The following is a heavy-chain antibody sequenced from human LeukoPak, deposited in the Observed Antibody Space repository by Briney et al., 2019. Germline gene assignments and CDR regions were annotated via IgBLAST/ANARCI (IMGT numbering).Heavy chain of an antibody. CDR3: AGATYYYDSSGYPDYYFDY. J-gene: IGHJ4*02. Sequence: SETLSLTCTVSGGSISSYYWSWIRQPPGKGLEWIGYTYYSGSTNYNPSLKSRVTISVDTSKNQFSLKLSSVTAADTAEYYCAGATYYYDSSGYPDYYFDYWGQGTLVTVSS. D-gene: IGHD3-22*01. CDR2: TYYSGST. CDR1: GGSISSYY. V-gene: IGHV4-59*01.